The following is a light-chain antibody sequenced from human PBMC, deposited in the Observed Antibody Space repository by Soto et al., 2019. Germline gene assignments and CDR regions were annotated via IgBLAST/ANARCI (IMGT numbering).Light chain of an antibody. CDR1: QSISSY. CDR2: AAS. CDR3: QQSYSTPIT. Sequence: DIQMTQSPSSLSASVGDRVTITCRASQSISSYLNWYQQKPGKAPKLLIYAASSLQSGVPSRFSGSGSGTDFTLTISSLQPDDFATYEYQQSYSTPITFGPGTKVDSK. V-gene: IGKV1-39*01. J-gene: IGKJ3*01.